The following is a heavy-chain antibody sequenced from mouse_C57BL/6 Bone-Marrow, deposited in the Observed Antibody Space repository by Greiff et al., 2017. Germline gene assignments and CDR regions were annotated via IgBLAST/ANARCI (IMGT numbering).Heavy chain of an antibody. J-gene: IGHJ2*01. CDR2: IYPRSGNT. CDR3: ARWNYYGSSYGD. D-gene: IGHD1-1*01. Sequence: QVQLQQSGAELARPGASVKLSCKASGYTFTSYGISWVKQRTGQGLEWIGEIYPRSGNTYYNEKFKGKATLTADKSSSTAYMELRSLTSEDSAVXFCARWNYYGSSYGDWGQGTTLTVSS. CDR1: GYTFTSYG. V-gene: IGHV1-81*01.